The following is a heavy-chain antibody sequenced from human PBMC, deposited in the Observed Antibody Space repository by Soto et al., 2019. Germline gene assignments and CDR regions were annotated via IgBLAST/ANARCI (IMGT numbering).Heavy chain of an antibody. V-gene: IGHV4-34*01. J-gene: IGHJ6*02. Sequence: SETLSLTCAVYGGSFSGYYWSWIRQPPGKGLEWIGEAYHSGSTNYNPSLKSRVTISVDTSKNQFSLMLTSVTAADTAVYYCARGPYCTNGVCYRGMDVWGQGTAVTVSS. D-gene: IGHD2-8*01. CDR2: AYHSGST. CDR1: GGSFSGYY. CDR3: ARGPYCTNGVCYRGMDV.